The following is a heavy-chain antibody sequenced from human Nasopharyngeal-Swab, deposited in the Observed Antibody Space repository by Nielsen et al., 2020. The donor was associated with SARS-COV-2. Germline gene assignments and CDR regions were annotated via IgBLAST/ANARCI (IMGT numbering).Heavy chain of an antibody. CDR2: ISYDGSNK. CDR3: ATGDGLGATTASFDY. Sequence: SLKISCAASGFTFSSYAMHWVRQAPGKGLEWVAVISYDGSNKYYADSVKGRFTISRDNSKTTLYLQMNSLRAEDTALYYCATGDGLGATTASFDYWGQGTLVTVSS. J-gene: IGHJ4*02. D-gene: IGHD5-24*01. V-gene: IGHV3-30-3*01. CDR1: GFTFSSYA.